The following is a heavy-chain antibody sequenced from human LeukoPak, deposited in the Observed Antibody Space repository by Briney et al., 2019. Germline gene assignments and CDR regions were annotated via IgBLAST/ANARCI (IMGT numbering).Heavy chain of an antibody. D-gene: IGHD1-26*01. J-gene: IGHJ4*02. CDR3: ARDLSSGSYYRDY. Sequence: PGGSLRLSCAASGFTFSDYYMSWIRQAPGKGLEWVSYISSSGSTIYYADSVKGRFTISRDNAKNSLYLQMNSLRAEDTAVYYCARDLSSGSYYRDYWGQGTLDTVSS. V-gene: IGHV3-11*01. CDR2: ISSSGSTI. CDR1: GFTFSDYY.